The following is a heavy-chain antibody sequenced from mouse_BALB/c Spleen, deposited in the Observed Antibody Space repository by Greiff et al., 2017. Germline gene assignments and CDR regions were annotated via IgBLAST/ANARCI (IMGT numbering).Heavy chain of an antibody. CDR3: ARDYYGSSYWYFDV. CDR1: GYTFTNYW. D-gene: IGHD1-1*01. J-gene: IGHJ1*01. V-gene: IGHV1-63*02. CDR2: IYPGGGYT. Sequence: HVQLKQSGAELVRPGTSVKISCKASGYTFTNYWLGWVKQRPGHGLEWIGDIYPGGGYTNYNEKFKGKATLTADTSSSTAYMQLSSLTSEDSAVYFCARDYYGSSYWYFDVWGAGTTVTVSS.